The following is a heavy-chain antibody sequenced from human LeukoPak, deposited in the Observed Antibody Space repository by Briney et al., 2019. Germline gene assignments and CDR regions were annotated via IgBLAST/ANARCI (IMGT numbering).Heavy chain of an antibody. CDR3: ARAGLDYYDSSGHDAFDI. CDR1: GFTFSSYG. CDR2: IWYDGSNK. D-gene: IGHD3-22*01. V-gene: IGHV3-33*01. J-gene: IGHJ3*02. Sequence: GGSLRLSCAASGFTFSSYGMHWVRQAPGKGLEGVAVIWYDGSNKYYADSVKGRFTISRDNSKNTLYLKMNSLRAEDTAVYYCARAGLDYYDSSGHDAFDIWGQGTMVTVSS.